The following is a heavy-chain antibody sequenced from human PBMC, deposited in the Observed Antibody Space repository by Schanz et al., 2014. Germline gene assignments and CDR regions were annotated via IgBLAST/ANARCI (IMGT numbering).Heavy chain of an antibody. V-gene: IGHV3-23*04. J-gene: IGHJ4*02. CDR3: AKDLPAVAVAPLMTGLYDS. CDR2: ISGSGVIT. Sequence: EVQLVESGGGLVQPGGSLRLSCATSGFTFSTYAMSWVRQAPGKGLEWVSGISGSGVITYYEDSVKGRFTISRDNSKNTLHLQMNSLRAEDTAVYHCAKDLPAVAVAPLMTGLYDSWGQGTLVTVSS. D-gene: IGHD6-19*01. CDR1: GFTFSTYA.